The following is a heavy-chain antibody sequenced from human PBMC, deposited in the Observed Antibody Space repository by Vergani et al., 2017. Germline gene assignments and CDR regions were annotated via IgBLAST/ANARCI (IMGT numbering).Heavy chain of an antibody. CDR3: ARAKLEGLGELFLGLWFDP. D-gene: IGHD3-10*01. Sequence: QVQLVQSGAEVKKPGASVKVSCKALGYTFTSYGISWVRQAPGQGLEWMGWISAYNGNTNYAQKLQGRVTMTTDTSTSTAYMELWSLRYDDTALYYCARAKLEGLGELFLGLWFDPWGQGTLVTVSS. J-gene: IGHJ5*02. CDR2: ISAYNGNT. CDR1: GYTFTSYG. V-gene: IGHV1-18*01.